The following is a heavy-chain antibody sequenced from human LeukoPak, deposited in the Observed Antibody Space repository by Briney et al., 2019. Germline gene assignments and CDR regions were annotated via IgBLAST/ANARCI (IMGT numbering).Heavy chain of an antibody. Sequence: GGSLRLSCAASGFTFSNYGIHWVRQAPGKGLEWLALISYDGSNKDYADSVKGRFTISRDNSKNTLYLQMSSLQTEDTAVYYCAPDEGGDYVGLDYWGQGTLVTVSS. V-gene: IGHV3-30*03. CDR3: APDEGGDYVGLDY. D-gene: IGHD4-17*01. J-gene: IGHJ4*02. CDR1: GFTFSNYG. CDR2: ISYDGSNK.